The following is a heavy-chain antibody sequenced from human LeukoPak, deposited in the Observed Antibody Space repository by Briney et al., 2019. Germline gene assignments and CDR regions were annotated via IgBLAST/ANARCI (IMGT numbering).Heavy chain of an antibody. CDR2: INPSGGST. D-gene: IGHD2-8*01. V-gene: IGHV1-46*01. Sequence: ASVKVSCKASGYTFTSYYMHWVRQAPGQGLEWMGIINPSGGSTSYAQKFQGRVTMTRDTSTSTVYMELSSLRSEDTAVYYCARVPDCTNGVCYHHFDYWGQGTLVTVSS. CDR1: GYTFTSYY. CDR3: ARVPDCTNGVCYHHFDY. J-gene: IGHJ4*02.